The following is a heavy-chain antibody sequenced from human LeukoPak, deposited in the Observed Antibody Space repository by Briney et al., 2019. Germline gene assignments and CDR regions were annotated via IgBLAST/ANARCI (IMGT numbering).Heavy chain of an antibody. CDR3: ARGYYYDSPDY. CDR2: ISYDGSNK. CDR1: GFTFSSYA. Sequence: GGSLRLSCAASGFTFSSYAMHWVRQAPDKGLEWVAVISYDGSNKYYADSVKGRFTISRDNSKNTLYLQMNSLRAEDTAVYYCARGYYYDSPDYWGQGTLVTVSS. D-gene: IGHD3-22*01. J-gene: IGHJ4*02. V-gene: IGHV3-30-3*01.